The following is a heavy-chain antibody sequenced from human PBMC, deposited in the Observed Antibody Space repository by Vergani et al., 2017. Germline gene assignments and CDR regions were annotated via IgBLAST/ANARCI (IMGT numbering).Heavy chain of an antibody. Sequence: QVQLVQSGAEVKKPGSSVKVSCKASGGTFSSYAISWVRQAPGQGLEWMGGSIPIFGTANYAQKFQGRVTLTSDESTSTAYMELSSLRAEDTSVYYGARDESAGYCSGGSCSPFDIWGQGTMVTVSS. CDR1: GGTFSSYA. J-gene: IGHJ3*02. D-gene: IGHD2-15*01. V-gene: IGHV1-69*01. CDR2: SIPIFGTA. CDR3: ARDESAGYCSGGSCSPFDI.